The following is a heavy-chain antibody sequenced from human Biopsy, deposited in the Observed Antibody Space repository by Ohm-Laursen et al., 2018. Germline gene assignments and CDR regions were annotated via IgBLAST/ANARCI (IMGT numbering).Heavy chain of an antibody. CDR2: INPNNDNT. J-gene: IGHJ4*02. D-gene: IGHD3-22*01. CDR3: ARGPRGLVVITTTVLYFDY. Sequence: ASVKVSCKASGYTFTSYYLHWERQAPGQKLEWMGRINPNNDNTAYAQKFQGRITMTKDTSTSTVYMDLSSLTFDDSAVYYCARGPRGLVVITTTVLYFDYWGQGNLVTVSS. CDR1: GYTFTSYY. V-gene: IGHV1-46*01.